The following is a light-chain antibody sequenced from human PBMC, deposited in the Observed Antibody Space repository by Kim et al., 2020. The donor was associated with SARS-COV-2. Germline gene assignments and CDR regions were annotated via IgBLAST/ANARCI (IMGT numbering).Light chain of an antibody. CDR3: QQYDTSPIT. V-gene: IGKV3-20*01. Sequence: FSPGESATRFCRASQSVGTYLAWYQQKPGQAPRLLIQGTSSRSTGIPDRFSGSGSGTDFTLTISRLEPEDFAVYYCQQYDTSPITFGQGTRLEIK. CDR2: GTS. CDR1: QSVGTY. J-gene: IGKJ5*01.